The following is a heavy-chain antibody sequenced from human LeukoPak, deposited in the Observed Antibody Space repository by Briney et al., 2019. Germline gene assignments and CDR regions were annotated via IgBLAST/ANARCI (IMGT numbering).Heavy chain of an antibody. CDR3: ARDPGYDILTGYYRLFDY. D-gene: IGHD3-9*01. J-gene: IGHJ4*02. CDR1: GFTWGDYA. CDR2: ITSKAYGGTT. V-gene: IGHV3-49*04. Sequence: PGGSLRLFCTASGFTWGDYAMSWAHQAPGTGLELVGSITSKAYGGTTEYAASVKGRFTISREDSKSIAYLQMNSLKSEDTAVYYCARDPGYDILTGYYRLFDYWGQGTLGTVSS.